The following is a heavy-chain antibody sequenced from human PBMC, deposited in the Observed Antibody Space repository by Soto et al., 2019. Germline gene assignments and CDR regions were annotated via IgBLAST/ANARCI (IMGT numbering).Heavy chain of an antibody. Sequence: PSQTLSLTCAISGDSVSSNSAAWKWIRQGPWRGLEWLGRTYYMSKWYNDYAVSVKSRITINPDTSKNQFSLQLNSVTPEDTAVYYCARGKDWGEYYFHYWGQGTLVTVSS. V-gene: IGHV6-1*01. J-gene: IGHJ4*02. CDR3: ARGKDWGEYYFHY. D-gene: IGHD7-27*01. CDR2: TYYMSKWYN. CDR1: GDSVSSNSAA.